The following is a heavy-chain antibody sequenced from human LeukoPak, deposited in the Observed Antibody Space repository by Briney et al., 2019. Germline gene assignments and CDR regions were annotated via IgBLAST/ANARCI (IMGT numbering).Heavy chain of an antibody. CDR3: ARVPGGNSGAAFDI. Sequence: GGSLRLSCAASGLNFGSSSMTWVRQAPGKGLVWVSRINSDGSSTSYADSVKSRFTISRDNAKNTLYLQMNSLRAEDTAVYYCARVPGGNSGAAFDIWGQGTMVTVSS. D-gene: IGHD4-23*01. V-gene: IGHV3-74*01. CDR1: GLNFGSSS. J-gene: IGHJ3*02. CDR2: INSDGSST.